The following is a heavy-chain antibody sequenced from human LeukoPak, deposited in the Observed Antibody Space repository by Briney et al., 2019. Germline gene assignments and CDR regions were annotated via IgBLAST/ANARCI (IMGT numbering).Heavy chain of an antibody. D-gene: IGHD4-17*01. CDR1: GYTLAELS. Sequence: ASVKVSCKVSGYTLAELSMHWVRQAPGKGLGWMGGFDPEDGETIYAQKFQGRVSMTEDTSTDTAYMELSSLRSEDTAVYYCATAPYGDYDSWGQGTLVTVSS. CDR3: ATAPYGDYDS. V-gene: IGHV1-24*01. CDR2: FDPEDGET. J-gene: IGHJ5*01.